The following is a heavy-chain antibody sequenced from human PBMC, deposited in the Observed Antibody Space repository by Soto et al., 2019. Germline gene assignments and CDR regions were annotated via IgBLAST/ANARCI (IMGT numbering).Heavy chain of an antibody. D-gene: IGHD6-19*01. Sequence: PGGSLRLSCAASGFTFSSYAMSWVRQAPGKGLEWVSAIRDSGDGTYYADSVKARFTISRDNSKNTLYLQMDSLSVEDTAVYYCVRDSGWLASIWGQGTLVTVSS. J-gene: IGHJ4*02. CDR2: IRDSGDGT. V-gene: IGHV3-23*01. CDR1: GFTFSSYA. CDR3: VRDSGWLASI.